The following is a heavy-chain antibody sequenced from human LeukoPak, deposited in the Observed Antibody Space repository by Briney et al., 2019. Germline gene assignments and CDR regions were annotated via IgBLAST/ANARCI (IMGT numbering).Heavy chain of an antibody. Sequence: SPGGSLRLSCAASGFTFDDYGMSWVRQAPGKGLEWVSGINWNGGSTGYADSVKGRFTISRDNAKNSLYLQMNSLRAEDTALYYCARNRPDPNLPSAYYYYYYMDVWGKGTTVTVSS. D-gene: IGHD2-2*01. CDR3: ARNRPDPNLPSAYYYYYYMDV. CDR1: GFTFDDYG. CDR2: INWNGGST. J-gene: IGHJ6*03. V-gene: IGHV3-20*04.